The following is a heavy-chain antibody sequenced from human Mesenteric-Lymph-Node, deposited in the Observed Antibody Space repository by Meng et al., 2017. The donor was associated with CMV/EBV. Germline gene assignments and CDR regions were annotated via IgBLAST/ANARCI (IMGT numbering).Heavy chain of an antibody. Sequence: CAASGFTFSSAWMSWVRQAPGKGLEWVGRIKSKTDDRTTDYAAPVKGRFTISRDDSKNTLYLQMNSLKTEDTAMYYCTTIMATGEVTWGQGTLVTVSS. CDR2: IKSKTDDRTT. CDR1: GFTFSSAW. J-gene: IGHJ5*02. V-gene: IGHV3-15*01. D-gene: IGHD5-12*01. CDR3: TTIMATGEVT.